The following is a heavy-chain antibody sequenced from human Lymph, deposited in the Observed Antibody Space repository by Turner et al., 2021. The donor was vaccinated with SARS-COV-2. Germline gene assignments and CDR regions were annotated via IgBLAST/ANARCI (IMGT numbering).Heavy chain of an antibody. CDR1: GYTFTGYY. D-gene: IGHD3-22*01. V-gene: IGHV1-2*02. Sequence: QVQLVQSGAEVKEPGASVTVSCKASGYTFTGYYMHWVRQAPGQGLEWMGWINPDSGGTNYAQNFQDRVTMTRDTSISTAYMELSRLRSDDTAVYYCARGGLYYYDSSAYYGDAFDFWGQGTMVTVSS. CDR3: ARGGLYYYDSSAYYGDAFDF. CDR2: INPDSGGT. J-gene: IGHJ3*01.